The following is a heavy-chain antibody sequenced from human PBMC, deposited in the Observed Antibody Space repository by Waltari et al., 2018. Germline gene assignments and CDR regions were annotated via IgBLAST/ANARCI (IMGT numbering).Heavy chain of an antibody. CDR3: ARDTGQWLVDAVDI. Sequence: EVQLVESGGGLVKPGGSLRLSCAASGFTFSSYSMNWVRQAPGKGLEWVSSISSSSSYIYYADSVKGRFTISRDNAKNSLYLQMNSLRAEDTAVYYCARDTGQWLVDAVDIWGQGTMVTVSS. V-gene: IGHV3-21*01. CDR2: ISSSSSYI. D-gene: IGHD6-19*01. J-gene: IGHJ3*02. CDR1: GFTFSSYS.